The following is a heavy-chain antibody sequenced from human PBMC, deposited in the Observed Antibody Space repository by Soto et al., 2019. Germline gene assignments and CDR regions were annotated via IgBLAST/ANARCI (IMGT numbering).Heavy chain of an antibody. CDR1: GYTFTSYY. Sequence: QVQLVQSGAEVKKPGASVKVSCKASGYTFTSYYMHWVRQAPGQGLEWMGIINPSGGSTSYAQKCHGRGTMHRDTSTSTVYMELSSLRSEDTAVYYCARARIVGATTFDYWGQGTLVTVSS. J-gene: IGHJ4*02. V-gene: IGHV1-46*01. CDR3: ARARIVGATTFDY. D-gene: IGHD1-26*01. CDR2: INPSGGST.